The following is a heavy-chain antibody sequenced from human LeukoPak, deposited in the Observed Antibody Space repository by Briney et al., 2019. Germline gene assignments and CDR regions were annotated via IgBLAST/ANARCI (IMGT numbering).Heavy chain of an antibody. CDR1: GFTFSTYG. J-gene: IGHJ4*02. V-gene: IGHV3-7*05. D-gene: IGHD1-26*01. CDR3: ARWGQGFDY. CDR2: IKQDGSEK. Sequence: GGSLRLSCAASGFTFSTYGMHWVRQAPGKGLEWVGNIKQDGSEKYYVDSVKGRFTISRDNAKNSLYVQMNSLRAEDTAVYYCARWGQGFDYWGQETLVTVSS.